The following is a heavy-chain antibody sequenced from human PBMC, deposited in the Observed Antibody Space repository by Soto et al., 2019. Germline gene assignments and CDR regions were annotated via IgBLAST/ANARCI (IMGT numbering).Heavy chain of an antibody. CDR1: GFTFNACG. V-gene: IGHV3-30*03. Sequence: GGSLRLSCAASGFTFNACGMHWVRQVPGKGLEWVAEISYDGSYEYYADSVKGRFTISRDNAKNSLYLQMNSLRAEDTAVYYCARGGRLVQGYFDYCGQGTRVTVAS. CDR2: ISYDGSYE. CDR3: ARGGRLVQGYFDY. J-gene: IGHJ4*02. D-gene: IGHD6-19*01.